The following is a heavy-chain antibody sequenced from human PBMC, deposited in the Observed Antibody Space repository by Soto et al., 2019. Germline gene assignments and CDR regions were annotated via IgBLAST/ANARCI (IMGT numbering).Heavy chain of an antibody. D-gene: IGHD3-9*01. CDR1: GFSLSEARLG. V-gene: IGHV2-26*01. Sequence: QVTLKESGPVLVKPTETLTLTCTVSGFSLSEARLGVSWIRQPPGKALEWLAHIFSDDEKSYRTSLKSRLSNSKDTSKRQVVLNPTKLDPLDPGTYYRARTLLRFDYLTGSQIDPFDFWGQGTLVTVSS. CDR2: IFSDDEK. CDR3: ARTLLRFDYLTGSQIDPFDF. J-gene: IGHJ4*02.